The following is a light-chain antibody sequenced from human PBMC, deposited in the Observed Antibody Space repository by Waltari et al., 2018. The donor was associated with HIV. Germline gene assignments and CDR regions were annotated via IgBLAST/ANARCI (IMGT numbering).Light chain of an antibody. CDR3: CAYAGSTTYMI. Sequence: QSALTQPASVSGSPGQSITISCTGTSSDVGGYNLVSWYQQHPGKAPKLMIYAVSKRPSGVSNRFSGSKSGNTASLTISGLQAEDEADYYCCAYAGSTTYMIFGGGTKLTVL. CDR1: SSDVGGYNL. J-gene: IGLJ2*01. CDR2: AVS. V-gene: IGLV2-23*02.